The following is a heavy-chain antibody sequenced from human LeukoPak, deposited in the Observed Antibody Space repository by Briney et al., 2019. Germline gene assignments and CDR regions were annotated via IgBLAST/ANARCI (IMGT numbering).Heavy chain of an antibody. CDR2: INAGNGNT. CDR1: GYTFTSYA. Sequence: VASVKVSCKASGYTFTSYAMHWVRQAPGQRLEWMGWINAGNGNTKYSQKFQGRVTITRDTSASTAYVELSNLRSEDTAVYYCASGGDDFDYWGQGTLVTVSS. CDR3: ASGGDDFDY. J-gene: IGHJ4*02. V-gene: IGHV1-3*01. D-gene: IGHD3-10*01.